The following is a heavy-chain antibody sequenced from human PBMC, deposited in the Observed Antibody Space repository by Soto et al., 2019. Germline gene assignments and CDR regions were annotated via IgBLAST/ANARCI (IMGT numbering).Heavy chain of an antibody. CDR1: GFTFSSYA. D-gene: IGHD3-22*01. J-gene: IGHJ6*02. V-gene: IGHV3-30-3*01. CDR2: ISYDGSNK. Sequence: PGGSLRLSCAASGFTFSSYAMHWVRQAPGKGLEWVAVISYDGSNKYYADSVKGRFTISRDNSKNTLYLQMNSLRAEDTAVYYCARVPYDSSGYYTPWAYYGTDVWGQGTTVTVSS. CDR3: ARVPYDSSGYYTPWAYYGTDV.